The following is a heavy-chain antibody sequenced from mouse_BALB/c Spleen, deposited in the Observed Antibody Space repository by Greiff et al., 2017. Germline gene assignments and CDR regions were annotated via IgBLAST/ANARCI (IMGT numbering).Heavy chain of an antibody. CDR1: GFNFTDYY. D-gene: IGHD2-2*01. J-gene: IGHJ2*01. CDR2: IDPENGDT. CDR3: NIGYDVDDY. Sequence: VQLQQSGAELVRSGASVKLSCTASGFNFTDYYMHWVKQRPEQGLEWIGWIDPENGDTEYAPKFQGKATMTADTSSNTAYLQLSSLTSEDTAVYYCNIGYDVDDYWGQGTTLTVSS. V-gene: IGHV14-4*02.